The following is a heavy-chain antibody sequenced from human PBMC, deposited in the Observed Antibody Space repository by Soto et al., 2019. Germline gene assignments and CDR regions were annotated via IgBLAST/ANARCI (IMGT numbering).Heavy chain of an antibody. CDR2: ISIDGSST. J-gene: IGHJ4*02. CDR1: GFTFSSYW. V-gene: IGHV3-74*01. Sequence: LGGSLRLSCAASGFTFSSYWMHWVRQAPGKGLVWVSFISIDGSSTHYADSVKGRFTISRDNSKNSAYLQMSSLRPEDTAVYYCVKGEYYYDGSAYYPFDYWGQGRMVTVSS. D-gene: IGHD3-22*01. CDR3: VKGEYYYDGSAYYPFDY.